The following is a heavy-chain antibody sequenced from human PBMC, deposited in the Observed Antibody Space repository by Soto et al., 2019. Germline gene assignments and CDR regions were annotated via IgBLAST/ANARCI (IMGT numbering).Heavy chain of an antibody. J-gene: IGHJ4*02. D-gene: IGHD6-6*01. CDR2: IWYDGSNK. V-gene: IGHV3-33*01. Sequence: PGGSLRLSCAASGFTFSSYGMHWVRQAPGKGLEWVAVIWYDGSNKYYADSVKGRFTTSRDNSKNTLYLQMNSLRAEDTAVYYCARVPYSSSYYFDYWGQGTLVTVS. CDR1: GFTFSSYG. CDR3: ARVPYSSSYYFDY.